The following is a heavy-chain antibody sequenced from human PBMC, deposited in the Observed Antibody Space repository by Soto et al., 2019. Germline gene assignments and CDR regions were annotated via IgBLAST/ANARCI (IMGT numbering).Heavy chain of an antibody. J-gene: IGHJ4*02. CDR3: ARTSGSYLYYFDY. D-gene: IGHD1-26*01. Sequence: PGESLKISCKISGYTFTSSWIGWVRQMPGKGLEWMGLIYPGDSDTRYNPSFQGQVTISADKSISTAYLQWSSLKASDSAIYYCARTSGSYLYYFDYWGQGTVVTVSS. CDR1: GYTFTSSW. V-gene: IGHV5-51*01. CDR2: IYPGDSDT.